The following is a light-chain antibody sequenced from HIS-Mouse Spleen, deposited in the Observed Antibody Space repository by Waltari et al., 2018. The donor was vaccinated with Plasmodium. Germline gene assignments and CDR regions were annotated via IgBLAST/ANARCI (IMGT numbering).Light chain of an antibody. CDR2: EDS. CDR3: YSTDSSGNHRV. Sequence: SYELTQPPSVSVSPGQTSRTTRTVNALPKKYAYWYQQKSGQPPVLVIYEDSKRPSGIPERFSGSSSGTMATLTISGAQVEDEADYYCYSTDSSGNHRVFGGGTKLTVL. V-gene: IGLV3-10*01. J-gene: IGLJ3*02. CDR1: ALPKKY.